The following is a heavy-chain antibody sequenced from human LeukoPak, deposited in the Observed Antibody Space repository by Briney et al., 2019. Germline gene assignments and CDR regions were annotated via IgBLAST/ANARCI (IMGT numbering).Heavy chain of an antibody. CDR1: GFTLSDYN. D-gene: IGHD5-12*01. V-gene: IGHV3-48*01. J-gene: IGHJ4*02. CDR3: ATTNIVATYYFDY. Sequence: GGSLSLSCVASGFTLSDYNMHWVRQAPGKGLEWISYISGSSSTIYYADSVRGRFTISRDNARNTLYLQMNSLRAEDTAVYYCATTNIVATYYFDYWGQGTLVTVSS. CDR2: ISGSSSTI.